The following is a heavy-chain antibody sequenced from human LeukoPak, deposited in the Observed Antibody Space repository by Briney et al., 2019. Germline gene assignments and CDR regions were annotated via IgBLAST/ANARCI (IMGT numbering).Heavy chain of an antibody. Sequence: QPGGSLRLSCAASGFTFSSYAMSWVRQAPGKGLEWVSAISGSGGSTYYADSVKGRFTISRDNSKNTLYLQMNSLRAEDTAVYYCAKGVYGDYALIINWFDPWGQGTLVTVSS. CDR1: GFTFSSYA. J-gene: IGHJ5*02. CDR3: AKGVYGDYALIINWFDP. CDR2: ISGSGGST. V-gene: IGHV3-23*01. D-gene: IGHD4-17*01.